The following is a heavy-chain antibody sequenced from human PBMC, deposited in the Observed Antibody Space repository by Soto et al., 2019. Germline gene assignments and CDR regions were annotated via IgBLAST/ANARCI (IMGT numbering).Heavy chain of an antibody. J-gene: IGHJ4*02. D-gene: IGHD1-26*01. CDR1: GFSLSKARMG. CDR2: IFWNDER. CDR3: TRVLWEDLPIYYFDS. V-gene: IGHV2-26*01. Sequence: SGPTLVNPTETLTLTCTVSGFSLSKARMGVSWIRQPPGKALEWLAHIFWNDERSYSTSLKSRLTISKDTSKRQVVLTMTNMEPMDTVTYCCTRVLWEDLPIYYFDSWGQGTLVTVSS.